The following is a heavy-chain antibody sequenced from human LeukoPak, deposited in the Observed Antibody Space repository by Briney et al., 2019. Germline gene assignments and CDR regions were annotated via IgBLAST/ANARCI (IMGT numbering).Heavy chain of an antibody. CDR3: AASYGSYQAFDI. CDR2: MNPNSGNT. V-gene: IGHV1-8*01. Sequence: GASVKVSCKASGYTFTSYDINWVRQATGQGLEWMGWMNPNSGNTGYAQKFQGRVTMTRNTSISTAYMELSSLRSDDTAVYYCAASYGSYQAFDIWGQGTMVTVSS. CDR1: GYTFTSYD. D-gene: IGHD5-18*01. J-gene: IGHJ3*02.